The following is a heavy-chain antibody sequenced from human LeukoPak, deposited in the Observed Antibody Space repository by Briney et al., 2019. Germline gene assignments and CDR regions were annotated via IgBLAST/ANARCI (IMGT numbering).Heavy chain of an antibody. CDR2: INSDGSST. CDR3: ARIASHSTSWYDGGY. D-gene: IGHD6-13*01. CDR1: GFTLSSFW. Sequence: GGSLRLSCAASGFTLSSFWMHWVRQAPGKGLVWVSRINSDGSSTTYADSVKGRFTISRDNAKNTLYLQMNSPRAEGTGVYYCARIASHSTSWYDGGYWGQGTLVTVSS. V-gene: IGHV3-74*01. J-gene: IGHJ4*02.